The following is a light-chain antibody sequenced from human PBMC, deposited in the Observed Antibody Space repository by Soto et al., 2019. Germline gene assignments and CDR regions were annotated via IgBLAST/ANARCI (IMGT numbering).Light chain of an antibody. Sequence: EIVLTQSPGTLSLSQGERATLSCRASQSLTYTYLAWYQQKPGQAPRLLIYGTSTRATGIPDRFSGSGSGTDFTLTISRLEPEDFAVYYCQQYGSSPPLTFGGGTNVEIK. CDR2: GTS. CDR1: QSLTYTY. V-gene: IGKV3-20*01. J-gene: IGKJ4*01. CDR3: QQYGSSPPLT.